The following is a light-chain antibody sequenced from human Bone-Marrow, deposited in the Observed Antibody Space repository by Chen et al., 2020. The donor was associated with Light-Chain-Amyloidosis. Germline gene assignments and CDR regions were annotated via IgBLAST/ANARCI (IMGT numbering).Light chain of an antibody. CDR2: DVS. V-gene: IGLV2-11*01. Sequence: QSALTQPRSVSGSPGQSVTISCTGTSSDVGGYNFVSWYQHPPGKAPKLMIYDVSKRPSGVPVRFSGSKYGNTASLTISGLQDEDEADYYCCSHAGSYGVFGGGTKLTVL. J-gene: IGLJ3*02. CDR1: SSDVGGYNF. CDR3: CSHAGSYGV.